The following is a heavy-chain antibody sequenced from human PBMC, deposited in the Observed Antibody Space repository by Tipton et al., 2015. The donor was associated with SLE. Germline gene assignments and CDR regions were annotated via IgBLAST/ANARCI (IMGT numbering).Heavy chain of an antibody. V-gene: IGHV3-23*03. D-gene: IGHD5-18*01. CDR2: IYSGGST. CDR3: AKDLSGRYSYGFEH. J-gene: IGHJ4*02. CDR1: GFTFSSYA. Sequence: SLRLSCAASGFTFSSYAMSWVRQAPGKGLEWVSVIYSGGSTYYADSVKGRFTISRDNSKNTLYLQMNSLRAEDTAVYYCAKDLSGRYSYGFEHWGQGTLVTVSS.